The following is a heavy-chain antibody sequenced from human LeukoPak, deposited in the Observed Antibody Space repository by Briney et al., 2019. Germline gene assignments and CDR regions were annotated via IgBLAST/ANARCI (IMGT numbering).Heavy chain of an antibody. CDR3: AKDHKSMVRGTYDY. D-gene: IGHD3-10*01. CDR2: ISGSGGST. Sequence: GGSLRLSCAASGFTFSSYAMSWVRQAPGKGLEWVSAISGSGGSTSYADSVKGRFTISRDNSKNTLYLQMNSLRAEDTAVYYCAKDHKSMVRGTYDYWGQGTLVTVSS. CDR1: GFTFSSYA. J-gene: IGHJ4*02. V-gene: IGHV3-23*01.